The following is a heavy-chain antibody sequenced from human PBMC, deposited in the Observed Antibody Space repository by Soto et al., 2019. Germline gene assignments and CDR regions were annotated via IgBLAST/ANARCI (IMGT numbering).Heavy chain of an antibody. CDR2: ISWNSRNR. D-gene: IGHD3-3*01. CDR3: AKEMGEWLPLDY. V-gene: IGHV3-43*01. CDR1: GFTFQDRT. J-gene: IGHJ4*02. Sequence: GGSLRLSCGASGFTFQDRTMHWVRQAPGKGLEWVSLISWNSRNRFYADSVKGRFTISRDNSNNSLYLQMNSLRPDDTALYYCAKEMGEWLPLDYWGPGTQVTVSS.